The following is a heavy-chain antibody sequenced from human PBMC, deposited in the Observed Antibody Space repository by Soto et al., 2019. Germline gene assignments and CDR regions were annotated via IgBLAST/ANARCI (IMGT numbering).Heavy chain of an antibody. CDR1: GFTFSRYT. V-gene: IGHV3-21*01. CDR3: ARDRGDDIVATLGMDV. D-gene: IGHD5-12*01. Sequence: GGSLRLSCAASGFTFSRYTMNWVRQTPGKGLEWVSSISSGSSHIYYSASVKGRFTVSRDHSLYLQMHSLRAEDTAVYYCARDRGDDIVATLGMDVWGQGTSVTVSS. J-gene: IGHJ6*02. CDR2: ISSGSSHI.